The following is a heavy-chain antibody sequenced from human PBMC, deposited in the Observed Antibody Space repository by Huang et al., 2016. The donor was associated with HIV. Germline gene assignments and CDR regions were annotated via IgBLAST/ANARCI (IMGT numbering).Heavy chain of an antibody. CDR1: CFPFRRYG. Sequence: EVQLVESGGGLVQHGESLRLSCVASCFPFRRYGINWVRQAPGKGLEWGSRINGDGTTSKCANSVNGRFTISRGRSKDTHYQQMNSLGIEDTAMYYCTRESNTGPGFRFWGQGTLVTVSS. V-gene: IGHV3-74*03. CDR2: INGDGTTS. D-gene: IGHD1-1*01. CDR3: TRESNTGPGFRF. J-gene: IGHJ1*01.